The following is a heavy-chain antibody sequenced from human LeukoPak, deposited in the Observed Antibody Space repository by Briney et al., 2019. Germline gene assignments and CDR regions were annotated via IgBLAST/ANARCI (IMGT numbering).Heavy chain of an antibody. J-gene: IGHJ6*02. CDR1: GFTFSNSW. CDR3: ARAMDV. Sequence: SGGSLRLSCAASGFTFSNSWMSWVRQAPGKGLEWVANIKQDGSEKYYVGSVKGRFTISRDNAKNSLYLQMNSLRAEDTAVYYCARAMDVWGQGTAVTVSS. CDR2: IKQDGSEK. V-gene: IGHV3-7*03.